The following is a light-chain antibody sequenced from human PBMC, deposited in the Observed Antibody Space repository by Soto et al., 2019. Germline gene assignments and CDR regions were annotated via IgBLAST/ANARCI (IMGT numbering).Light chain of an antibody. CDR3: QRSYSTPPT. J-gene: IGKJ1*01. CDR1: QSISSY. CDR2: AAS. Sequence: IQMTQSPCSLSASVGDRVAITFRASQSISSYLNWYQQKPGKAPKLLIYAASSLQSGVPSRFSGSGSGTDFTLTISSLQPEDFATYYCQRSYSTPPTFGQGTKV. V-gene: IGKV1-39*01.